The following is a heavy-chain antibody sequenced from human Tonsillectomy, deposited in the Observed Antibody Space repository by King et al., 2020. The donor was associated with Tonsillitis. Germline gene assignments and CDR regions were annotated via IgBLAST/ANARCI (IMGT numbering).Heavy chain of an antibody. J-gene: IGHJ4*02. D-gene: IGHD1-1*01. V-gene: IGHV3-9*01. Sequence: VQLVESGGGLVQYGRSLRLSCAASGFTFDDYAMHWVRQAPGKGLEWVSGISWNSGSIGYADSVKGRFTISRDNANNFLYLQMNSLSVEDTALYYCAKDGTGTPRYFDYWGQGTLVTVSS. CDR2: ISWNSGSI. CDR1: GFTFDDYA. CDR3: AKDGTGTPRYFDY.